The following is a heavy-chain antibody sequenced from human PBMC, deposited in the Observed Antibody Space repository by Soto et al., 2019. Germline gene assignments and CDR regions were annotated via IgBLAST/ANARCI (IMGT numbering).Heavy chain of an antibody. CDR1: GYTYISYS. CDR2: INVGNGNT. J-gene: IGHJ5*02. Sequence: ASAKVSCKASGYTYISYSMHWVRQAPGQRLKWMGWINVGNGNTKYSQNFQGRVTINQDTSASTAHMELSSLTSEDTAVYYCAREKWGSGSRWLDPWGQGTLVTVSS. V-gene: IGHV1-3*01. CDR3: AREKWGSGSRWLDP. D-gene: IGHD6-19*01.